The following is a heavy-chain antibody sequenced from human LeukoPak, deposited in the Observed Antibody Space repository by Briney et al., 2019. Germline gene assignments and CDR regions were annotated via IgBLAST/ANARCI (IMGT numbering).Heavy chain of an antibody. CDR1: GYSISSGYY. CDR2: IYHSGSS. V-gene: IGHV4-38-2*02. D-gene: IGHD6-19*01. Sequence: SETLSLTCAVSGYSISSGYYWCWIRQPPGKGLEGIGSIYHSGSSYYNPSLKSRVTISVDTSKNQFSLKLSSVTAADTAVYYCARDLIAVAGTEWYYWGQGTLVTVSS. CDR3: ARDLIAVAGTEWYY. J-gene: IGHJ4*02.